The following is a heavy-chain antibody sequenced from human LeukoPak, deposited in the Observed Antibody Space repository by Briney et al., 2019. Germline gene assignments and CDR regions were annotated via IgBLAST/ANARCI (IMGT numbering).Heavy chain of an antibody. CDR3: ARFAAFGGTWFED. CDR2: VFSGGAT. Sequence: GGSLRLSCSPSGFTLSSNYIKCVRQAPGEGLECVSVVFSGGATHYADSVTGRFTVSRDTFKNKVYLQMTGLGAEDTAVYYCARFAAFGGTWFEDWGQGTLVIVSS. D-gene: IGHD3-16*01. J-gene: IGHJ5*02. V-gene: IGHV3-66*01. CDR1: GFTLSSNY.